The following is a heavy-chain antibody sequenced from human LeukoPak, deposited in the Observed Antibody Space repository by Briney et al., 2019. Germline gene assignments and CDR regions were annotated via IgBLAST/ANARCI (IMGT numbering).Heavy chain of an antibody. CDR3: ARHSPAGSGSDRRAFDY. CDR2: IYYSGST. J-gene: IGHJ4*02. CDR1: GGSISSYY. D-gene: IGHD3-10*01. V-gene: IGHV4-59*08. Sequence: SETLSLTCSVSGGSISSYYWSWIRQPPGKGLEWIGHIYYSGSTNYNPSLKSRVTISVDTSKNQFFLELSSVTAADTAMYYCARHSPAGSGSDRRAFDYWGQGTLVTVSS.